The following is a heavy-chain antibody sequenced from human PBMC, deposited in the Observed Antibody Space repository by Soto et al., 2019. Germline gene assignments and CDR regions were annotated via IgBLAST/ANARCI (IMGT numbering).Heavy chain of an antibody. D-gene: IGHD2-2*01. J-gene: IGHJ6*01. V-gene: IGHV1-2*02. CDR3: ARERYQVISDGMDV. CDR2: NNPETGCT. Sequence: ASGHVSCKASDYAFTGYYFHLVREAPGQGLEWMGWNNPETGCTSYAQKFQGRVTLSRDTSINTAYLELSRLRFDDAAVYFCARERYQVISDGMDVWGQGTTVTVSS. CDR1: DYAFTGYY.